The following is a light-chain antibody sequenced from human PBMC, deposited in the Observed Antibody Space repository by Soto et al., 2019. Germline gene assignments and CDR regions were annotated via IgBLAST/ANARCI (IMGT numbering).Light chain of an antibody. CDR3: QQYNNWPIT. J-gene: IGKJ5*01. CDR2: GTS. V-gene: IGKV3-15*01. Sequence: EIVMTQSPATLSVSPGERATLSCRASQSVSTNLAWYQQKPGQAPRLLIYGTSTRATGIPARFSGSGSGTEFTLPISSLQSEDFGVYYCQQYNNWPITFGQGTRLEIK. CDR1: QSVSTN.